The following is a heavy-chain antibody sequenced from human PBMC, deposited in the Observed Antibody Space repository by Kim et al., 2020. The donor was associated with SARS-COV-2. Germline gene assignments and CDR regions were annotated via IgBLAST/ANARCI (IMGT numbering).Heavy chain of an antibody. CDR2: ISGDGGST. CDR3: AKAGPDYDFWSGYNALHYDYYGMDV. Sequence: GGSLRLSCAASGFTFDDYAMHWVRQAPGKGLEWVSLISGDGGSTYYADSVKGRFTISRDNSKNSLYLQMNSLRTEDTALYYCAKAGPDYDFWSGYNALHYDYYGMDVWGQGTTVTVSS. D-gene: IGHD3-3*01. CDR1: GFTFDDYA. J-gene: IGHJ6*02. V-gene: IGHV3-43*02.